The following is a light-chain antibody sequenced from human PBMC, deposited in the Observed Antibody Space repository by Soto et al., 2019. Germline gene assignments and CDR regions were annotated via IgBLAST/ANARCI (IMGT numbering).Light chain of an antibody. Sequence: DIVMTQSPDSLAVSLGERATINCKSSQSVLYSSNNNNYIAWYQQKPGQPPKLIIYWASTRESGVPDRFSGGGSGTDFTLTISSLQAEDVAIYYCQQYYDTPSTFGQGTKVDI. CDR2: WAS. CDR1: QSVLYSSNNNNY. J-gene: IGKJ1*01. CDR3: QQYYDTPST. V-gene: IGKV4-1*01.